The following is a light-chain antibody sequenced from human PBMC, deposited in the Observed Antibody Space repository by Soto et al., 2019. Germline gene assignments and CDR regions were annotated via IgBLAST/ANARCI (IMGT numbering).Light chain of an antibody. CDR3: MQALQTPLT. Sequence: DIVMTQSPLSLPVTPGEPASISCRSSQSLHSKGYNYLNWYLQKPGQSPELLIYLGSNRASGVPDRFSGRGSGTDFTLKISRVEAEDVGVYYCMQALQTPLTFGGGTKVEIK. J-gene: IGKJ4*01. CDR2: LGS. CDR1: QSLHSKGYNY. V-gene: IGKV2-28*01.